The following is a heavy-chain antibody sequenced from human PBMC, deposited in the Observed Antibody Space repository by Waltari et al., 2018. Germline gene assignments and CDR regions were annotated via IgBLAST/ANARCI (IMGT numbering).Heavy chain of an antibody. CDR3: ARDNSSSWYFFDY. Sequence: EVQLVESGGGLVQPGGSLRLYCAASGFTFGSYWMSWVRQAPGKGLEWVANIQEDGSEKNYVDSVKGRFTISRDNAKNSLYLQMNSLRAEDTAVYFCARDNSSSWYFFDYWGQGTVVTVSS. CDR2: IQEDGSEK. D-gene: IGHD6-13*01. J-gene: IGHJ4*02. V-gene: IGHV3-7*01. CDR1: GFTFGSYW.